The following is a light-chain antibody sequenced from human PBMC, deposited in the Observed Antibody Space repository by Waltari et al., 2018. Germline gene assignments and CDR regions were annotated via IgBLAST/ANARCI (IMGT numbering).Light chain of an antibody. V-gene: IGLV2-23*02. Sequence: QSALTQPTSVSGSPGQSINISCTGTSSDVGSYNLVSWYQQHPAKAPKLMIYEVSKRPSGGLHRFAGSKSGNTASPTIAGIEAEDEADYYSCSYAGSTIDVCGTGTNVTVL. J-gene: IGLJ1*01. CDR2: EVS. CDR1: SSDVGSYNL. CDR3: CSYAGSTIDV.